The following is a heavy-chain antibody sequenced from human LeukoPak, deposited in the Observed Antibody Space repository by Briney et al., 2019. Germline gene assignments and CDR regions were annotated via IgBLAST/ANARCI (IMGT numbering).Heavy chain of an antibody. Sequence: ASVKVPCKVFGNTLTELSMHWVRQAPGKGLESMGGFAPEDGEAIYAQQFQGRLTMTEDTSTDTAYMELSSLTSEDTAVYYCTTGRRYQLYDYWGQGTLVTVSS. CDR1: GNTLTELS. V-gene: IGHV1-24*01. CDR3: TTGRRYQLYDY. CDR2: FAPEDGEA. D-gene: IGHD1-1*01. J-gene: IGHJ4*02.